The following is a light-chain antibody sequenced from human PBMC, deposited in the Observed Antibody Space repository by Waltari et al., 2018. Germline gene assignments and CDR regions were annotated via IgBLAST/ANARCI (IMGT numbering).Light chain of an antibody. Sequence: QSALTQPASVSGSPGQSITISCTGTRSDVGGYNHVSWYQQLPGKTPKLIISEVSNRPSGVSDRFSGSKSGNTASLTISGLQAEDEADYYCTSYTSISTRVFGGGTKLTVL. CDR2: EVS. CDR3: TSYTSISTRV. V-gene: IGLV2-14*01. CDR1: RSDVGGYNH. J-gene: IGLJ3*02.